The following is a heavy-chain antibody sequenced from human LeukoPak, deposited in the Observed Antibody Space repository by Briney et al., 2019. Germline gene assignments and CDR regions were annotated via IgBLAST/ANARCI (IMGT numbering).Heavy chain of an antibody. V-gene: IGHV4-39*01. D-gene: IGHD3-22*01. CDR1: GGSISSTSYY. J-gene: IGHJ4*02. Sequence: SEALSLTCTVSGGSISSTSYYWGWVRQPPGKGLEWIGNIYYTGSAYYNPSLKSRVTVSVVTSKNQFSLKLSSVTAADTAVYYCARQPPYYYDSSGYFDYWGQGALVTVSS. CDR2: IYYTGSA. CDR3: ARQPPYYYDSSGYFDY.